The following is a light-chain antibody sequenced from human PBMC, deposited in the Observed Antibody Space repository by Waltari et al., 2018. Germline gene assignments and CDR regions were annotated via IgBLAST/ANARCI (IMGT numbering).Light chain of an antibody. CDR3: MQGTRWPYT. CDR2: GVS. J-gene: IGKJ2*01. Sequence: DVVMTQSPLSLSVTPGQPASISCSSSQGLVYSDGNTYVNWFHQRPGQSPRRLIDGVSNRDSGVPDRFSGSGSGTDFTLKITRVEAEDVGVYFCMQGTRWPYTFGRGTNLEIK. V-gene: IGKV2-30*01. CDR1: QGLVYSDGNTY.